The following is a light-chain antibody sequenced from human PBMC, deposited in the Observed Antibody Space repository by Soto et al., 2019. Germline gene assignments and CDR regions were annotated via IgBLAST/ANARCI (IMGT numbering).Light chain of an antibody. J-gene: IGKJ5*01. CDR3: QQLNSYPT. CDR1: QGISSY. Sequence: DIPLAPFPCFLSASVGDRVTVTCRASQGISSYLAWYQQKPGKAPKLLIYAASTLQSGVPSRFSGSGSGTEFTLTISSLQPEDFATYYCQQLNSYPTFGQGTRLEIK. CDR2: AAS. V-gene: IGKV1-9*01.